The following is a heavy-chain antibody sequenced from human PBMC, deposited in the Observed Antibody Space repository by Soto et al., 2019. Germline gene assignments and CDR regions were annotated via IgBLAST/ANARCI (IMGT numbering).Heavy chain of an antibody. CDR3: ARMATFCSLNWFDP. D-gene: IGHD3-10*02. CDR1: GYSFTNND. CDR2: MNPGSGDT. J-gene: IGHJ5*02. V-gene: IGHV1-8*01. Sequence: GASVKVSCKVSGYSFTNNDVSWVRQATGQGLEWMGWMNPGSGDTGYAQKFQGRVTVTRDISIATAYMELSSLRSDDTAIYYCARMATFCSLNWFDPWGQGTLVTVSS.